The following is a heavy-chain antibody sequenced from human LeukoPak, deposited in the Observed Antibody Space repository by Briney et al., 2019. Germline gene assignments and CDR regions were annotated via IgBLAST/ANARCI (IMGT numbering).Heavy chain of an antibody. D-gene: IGHD6-13*01. V-gene: IGHV3-23*01. CDR1: GYTFSNYA. CDR2: ISHNGDRI. Sequence: GGSLRLACAASGYTFSNYAMTWVRQAPGKWLEWVSGISHNGDRIYYADSVKGRFTISRDNSKNTLYLQMNSLRPEDTALYYCTKDSVAAAGTAWFDPWGQGTLVTVSS. J-gene: IGHJ5*02. CDR3: TKDSVAAAGTAWFDP.